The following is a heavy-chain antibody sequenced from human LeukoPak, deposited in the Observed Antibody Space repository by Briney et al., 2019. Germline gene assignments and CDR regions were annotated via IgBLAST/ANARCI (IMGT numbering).Heavy chain of an antibody. D-gene: IGHD2-2*01. CDR2: MNPNSGNT. Sequence: ASVKVSCKASGYTFTSYDINWVRQATGQGLEWMGWMNPNSGNTGYAQKFQGRVTMTRNTSISTAYMELSSLRSEDTAVYYCARGVNPAAADYYYYYMDVWGKGTTVTVSS. CDR3: ARGVNPAAADYYYYYMDV. CDR1: GYTFTSYD. V-gene: IGHV1-8*01. J-gene: IGHJ6*03.